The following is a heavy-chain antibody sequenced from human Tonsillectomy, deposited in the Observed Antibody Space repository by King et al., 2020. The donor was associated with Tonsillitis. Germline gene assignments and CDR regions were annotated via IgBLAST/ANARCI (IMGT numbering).Heavy chain of an antibody. CDR1: GFTFSSYA. J-gene: IGHJ4*02. V-gene: IGHV3-23*04. CDR2: ISGSDVNT. CDR3: AKSRGLKGAATCPCLDY. D-gene: IGHD6-13*01. Sequence: VQLVESGGGLVQPGGSLRLSCAASGFTFSSYAMSWVRQAPGKGLEWVSVISGSDVNTYYADSVKGRFTISRDNSKNTLYLQVISLRAEDTAVYYCAKSRGLKGAATCPCLDYRGPGTPGPLS.